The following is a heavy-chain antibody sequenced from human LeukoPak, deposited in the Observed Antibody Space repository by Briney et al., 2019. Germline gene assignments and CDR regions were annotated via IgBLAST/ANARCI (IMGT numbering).Heavy chain of an antibody. J-gene: IGHJ5*02. CDR1: GGSISSYY. V-gene: IGHV4-4*07. Sequence: SETLSLTCTVSGGSISSYYWSWIRQPAGKGLEWIGRIYTSGSTNYNPSLKSRVTMSVDTSKNQFSLKLSSVTAADTAVYYCARQEIYRGYGKYWLSPWGQGTLLFVSS. D-gene: IGHD5-12*01. CDR3: ARQEIYRGYGKYWLSP. CDR2: IYTSGST.